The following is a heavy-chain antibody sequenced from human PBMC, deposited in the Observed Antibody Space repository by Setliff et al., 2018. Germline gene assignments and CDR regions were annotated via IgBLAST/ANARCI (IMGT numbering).Heavy chain of an antibody. CDR3: ARLSWDGLRYYGLDV. CDR2: LHTSGSI. D-gene: IGHD3-10*01. V-gene: IGHV4-4*08. J-gene: IGHJ6*02. CDR1: GGSISSYY. Sequence: PSETLSLTCTVSGGSISSYYWSWIRQPPGKGLEWIGRLHTSGSIDYNPSLKSRVTISVDTSKNQFSLRLRSVTAADTALYFCARLSWDGLRYYGLDVWGQGATVTVSS.